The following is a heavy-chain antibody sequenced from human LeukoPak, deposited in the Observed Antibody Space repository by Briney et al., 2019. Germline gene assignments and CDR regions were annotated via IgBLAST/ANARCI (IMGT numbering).Heavy chain of an antibody. J-gene: IGHJ3*02. Sequence: SVNVSCKASGGIFSSYAISWVRQAPGQGLEWMGGIIPIFCSANYAQKFQGRVTITTDESTSTAYMELSSLRSEDTAVYYCARADSSSWYSGAFDIWGQGTMVTVSS. V-gene: IGHV1-69*05. CDR1: GGIFSSYA. CDR2: IIPIFCSA. CDR3: ARADSSSWYSGAFDI. D-gene: IGHD6-13*01.